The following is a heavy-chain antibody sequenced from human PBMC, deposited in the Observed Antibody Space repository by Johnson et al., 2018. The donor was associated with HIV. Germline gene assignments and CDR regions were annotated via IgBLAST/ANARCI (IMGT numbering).Heavy chain of an antibody. V-gene: IGHV3-74*02. Sequence: VQLVESGGGVARPGGSLRLSCEASGFTVSSNYMSWVRQAPGKGLEWVSIINSDGSTTSYADSVKGRFTISRDNAKNTLYLQMNRLRAEDTAVYYCALSGGAAAYDAFDIWGQGTMVTVSS. D-gene: IGHD6-13*01. CDR3: ALSGGAAAYDAFDI. J-gene: IGHJ3*02. CDR2: INSDGSTT. CDR1: GFTVSSNY.